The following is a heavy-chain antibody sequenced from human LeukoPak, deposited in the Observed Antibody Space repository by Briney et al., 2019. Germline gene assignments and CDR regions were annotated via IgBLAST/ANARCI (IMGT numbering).Heavy chain of an antibody. J-gene: IGHJ2*01. Sequence: SETLSLTCTVSGGSIFSYYWNWIRQPPGKGLEWIAYIYPNGITSYNPSLRSRGTISIATSKNQFSLRLRSVTAADTAIYYCARRAYYDTSGYYPTSGYFDLWGRGTLVTVSS. CDR3: ARRAYYDTSGYYPTSGYFDL. D-gene: IGHD3-22*01. V-gene: IGHV4-4*08. CDR1: GGSIFSYY. CDR2: IYPNGIT.